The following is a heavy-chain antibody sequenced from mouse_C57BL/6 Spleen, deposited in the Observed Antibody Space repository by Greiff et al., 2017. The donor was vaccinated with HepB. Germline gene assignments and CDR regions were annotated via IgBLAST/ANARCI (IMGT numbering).Heavy chain of an antibody. D-gene: IGHD1-1*01. V-gene: IGHV1-72*01. CDR1: GYTFTSYW. J-gene: IGHJ4*01. CDR2: IDPNSGGT. CDR3: SRHYGSSYGNMAMDY. Sequence: VQLQQPGAELVKPGASVKLSCKASGYTFTSYWMHWVKQRPGRGLEWIGRIDPNSGGTKYNEKFKSKATLTVDKPSSTAYMQLSSLTSEDSAVYYCSRHYGSSYGNMAMDYWGQGTSVTVSS.